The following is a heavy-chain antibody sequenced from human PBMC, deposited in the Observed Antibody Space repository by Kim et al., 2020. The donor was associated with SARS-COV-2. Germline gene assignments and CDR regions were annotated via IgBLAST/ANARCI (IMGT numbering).Heavy chain of an antibody. D-gene: IGHD2-15*01. Sequence: SETLSLTCTVSGGSISSGSYYWGWIRQPPGKGLEWIGTIYYTGTTYYNRSLKSRVTISVDTSKNQFSLNLTSVTAADTAVYYCARLFSGRFVEYWGQGT. J-gene: IGHJ4*02. V-gene: IGHV4-39*01. CDR3: ARLFSGRFVEY. CDR1: GGSISSGSYY. CDR2: IYYTGTT.